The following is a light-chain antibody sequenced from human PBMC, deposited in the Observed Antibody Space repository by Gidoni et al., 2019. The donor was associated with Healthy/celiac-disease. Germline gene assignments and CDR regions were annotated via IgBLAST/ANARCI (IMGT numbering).Light chain of an antibody. CDR1: QDISKY. V-gene: IGKV1-33*01. Sequence: DTPMTQSPSSLSASVGDRVTITCQASQDISKYLNWYQQKPEKAPKLLIYDASNLETGVPSRFSGSRSGTDFTFTISSLQPEDIATYYCQQYDNLPYTFGQGTKLEIK. J-gene: IGKJ2*01. CDR2: DAS. CDR3: QQYDNLPYT.